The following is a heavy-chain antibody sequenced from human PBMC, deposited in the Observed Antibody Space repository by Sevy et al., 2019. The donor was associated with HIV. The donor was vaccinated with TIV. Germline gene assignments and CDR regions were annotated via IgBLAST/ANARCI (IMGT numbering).Heavy chain of an antibody. Sequence: SETLSLTCAVYGESVSSSYWTWIRQPPGGGLDWVGEVDHSGGTSYNPSLKSRATVSLDTSKRQFSLKLNSVTAADTAVYFCARGRSPKRLPLLYCGYDHMTAHFFDYWGQGALVTVSS. V-gene: IGHV4-34*01. CDR2: VDHSGGT. D-gene: IGHD5-12*01. CDR1: GESVSSSY. J-gene: IGHJ4*02. CDR3: ARGRSPKRLPLLYCGYDHMTAHFFDY.